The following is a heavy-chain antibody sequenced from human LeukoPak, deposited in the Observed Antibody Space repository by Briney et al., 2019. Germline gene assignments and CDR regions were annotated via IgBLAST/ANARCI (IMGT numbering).Heavy chain of an antibody. CDR3: ARVEVGATNAYFDY. D-gene: IGHD1-26*01. J-gene: IGHJ4*02. Sequence: GGSLRLSCAASGFTFSSYSMNWARQAPGKGLEWVSSISSSSSYIYYADSVKGRFTISRDNAKNSLYLQMNSLRAEDTAVYYCARVEVGATNAYFDYWGQGTLVTVSS. CDR1: GFTFSSYS. CDR2: ISSSSSYI. V-gene: IGHV3-21*01.